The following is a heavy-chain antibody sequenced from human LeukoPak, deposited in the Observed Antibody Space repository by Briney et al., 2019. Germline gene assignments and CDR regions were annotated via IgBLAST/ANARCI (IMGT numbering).Heavy chain of an antibody. CDR2: ISAYNGNT. D-gene: IGHD3-9*01. V-gene: IGHV1-18*01. Sequence: ASVKVSCKASGYTFTSYGISWVRQAPGQGLEWMGWISAYNGNTNYAQKLQGRVTMTTDPSTSTAYMELRSLRSDDTAVYYCARAPPYYDILTGYSPLFDYWGQGTLVTVSS. CDR3: ARAPPYYDILTGYSPLFDY. CDR1: GYTFTSYG. J-gene: IGHJ4*02.